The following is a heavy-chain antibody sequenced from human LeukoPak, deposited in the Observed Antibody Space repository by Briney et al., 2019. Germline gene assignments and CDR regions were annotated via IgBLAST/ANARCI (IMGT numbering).Heavy chain of an antibody. CDR2: IYYSGST. V-gene: IGHV4-30-4*08. Sequence: SQTLSLTCTVSGGSISSGDYYWSWIHQPPGKGLEWIGYIYYSGSTYYNPPLKSRVTISVDTSKNQFSLKLSSVTAADTAVYYCARDSRGIGMDVWGKGTTVTVSS. D-gene: IGHD2-21*01. J-gene: IGHJ6*04. CDR1: GGSISSGDYY. CDR3: ARDSRGIGMDV.